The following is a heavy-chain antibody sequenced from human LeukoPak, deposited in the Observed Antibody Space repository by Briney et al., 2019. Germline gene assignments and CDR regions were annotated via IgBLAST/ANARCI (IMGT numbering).Heavy chain of an antibody. J-gene: IGHJ4*02. D-gene: IGHD5-12*01. CDR2: INHSGST. CDR3: ARELIGYESYFDY. CDR1: GGSFSGYY. Sequence: SETLSLTCAVYGGSFSGYYWSWIRQPPGKGLEWIGEINHSGSTNYNPSLKSRVTITVDTSKNQFSLKLSSVTAADTAVYYCARELIGYESYFDYWGQGTLVTVSS. V-gene: IGHV4-34*01.